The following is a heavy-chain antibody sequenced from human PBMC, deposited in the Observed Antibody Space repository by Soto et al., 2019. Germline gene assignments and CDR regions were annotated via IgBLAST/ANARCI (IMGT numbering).Heavy chain of an antibody. CDR3: ARGRGSVGARGGDY. Sequence: SETLSLTCAVYGGSFSGYYWSWIRQPPGKGLEWIGEINHSGSTNYNPSLKSRVTISVDMSKNQFSLKLSSVTAADTAVYYCARGRGSVGARGGDYWGQGTLVTVSS. CDR2: INHSGST. J-gene: IGHJ4*02. D-gene: IGHD1-26*01. CDR1: GGSFSGYY. V-gene: IGHV4-34*01.